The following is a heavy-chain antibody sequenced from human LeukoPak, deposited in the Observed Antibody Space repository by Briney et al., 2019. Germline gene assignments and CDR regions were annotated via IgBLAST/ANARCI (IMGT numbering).Heavy chain of an antibody. CDR2: IYYSGST. Sequence: SETLSLTCTVSGGSVSSYYWSWIRQPPGKGLEWIAYIYYSGSTKYNPSLKSRVTISLDTSKNQFSLKLSSVTTADTAVYYCAKLQGAAASSDWFDPWGQGTLVTVSS. CDR1: GGSVSSYY. D-gene: IGHD6-13*01. CDR3: AKLQGAAASSDWFDP. J-gene: IGHJ5*02. V-gene: IGHV4-59*02.